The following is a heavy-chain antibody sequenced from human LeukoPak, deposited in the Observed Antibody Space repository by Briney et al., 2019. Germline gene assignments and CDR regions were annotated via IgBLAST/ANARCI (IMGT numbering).Heavy chain of an antibody. CDR3: ARSVAPKYYYDSSGHPDY. D-gene: IGHD3-22*01. V-gene: IGHV4-31*03. J-gene: IGHJ4*02. CDR2: IYYSGST. Sequence: SETLSLTCTVSGGSISSGGYYWSWIRQHPGKGLEWIGSIYYSGSTYYNPSLKSRVTISVDTSKNQFSLKLSSVTAADTAVYYCARSVAPKYYYDSSGHPDYWGQGTLVTVSS. CDR1: GGSISSGGYY.